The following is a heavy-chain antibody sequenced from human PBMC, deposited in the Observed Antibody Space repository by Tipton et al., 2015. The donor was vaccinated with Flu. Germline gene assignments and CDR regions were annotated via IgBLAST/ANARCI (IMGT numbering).Heavy chain of an antibody. V-gene: IGHV4-39*07. CDR2: IFHSGST. CDR3: ARVSPGVESWFDP. Sequence: TLSLTCSVSGDSLTSSRYYWGWIRQPPGKGLEWIGSIFHSGSTYYNPSLKSRVTISVDTSKNQFSQKLISVTAAYTAVYYCARVSPGVESWFDPWGQGTLVTVSS. D-gene: IGHD3-3*01. J-gene: IGHJ5*02. CDR1: GDSLTSSRYY.